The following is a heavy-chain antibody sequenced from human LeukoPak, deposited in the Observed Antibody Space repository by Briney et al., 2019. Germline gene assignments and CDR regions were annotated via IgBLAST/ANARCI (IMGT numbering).Heavy chain of an antibody. CDR3: AKDIGYYGSGNYYPRGSGYYGMDV. CDR2: ISWNSGSI. D-gene: IGHD3-10*01. J-gene: IGHJ6*02. V-gene: IGHV3-9*01. Sequence: GRSLRLSCAASGFTFDDYAMHWVRHAPGKGLEWVSGISWNSGSIGYADSVKGRFTISRDNAKNSLYLQMNSLRAEDTALYYCAKDIGYYGSGNYYPRGSGYYGMDVWGQGTTVTVSS. CDR1: GFTFDDYA.